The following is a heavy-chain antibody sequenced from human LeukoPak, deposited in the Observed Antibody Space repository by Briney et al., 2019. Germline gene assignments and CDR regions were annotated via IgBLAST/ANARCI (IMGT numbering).Heavy chain of an antibody. CDR2: INPSGGSV. CDR1: GDTFINYY. Sequence: ASVKVSCKASGDTFINYYMHWVRQAPGQGLEWMGIINPSGGSVSYAQKFQGRVTMTRDTSTSTVYMDLSSLRSEDTAVYYCATDDILTGSSEFDYWGQGTLATVSS. J-gene: IGHJ4*02. V-gene: IGHV1-46*01. CDR3: ATDDILTGSSEFDY. D-gene: IGHD3-9*01.